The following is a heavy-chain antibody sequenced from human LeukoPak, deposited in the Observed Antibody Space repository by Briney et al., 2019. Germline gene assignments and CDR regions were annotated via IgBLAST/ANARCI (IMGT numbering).Heavy chain of an antibody. J-gene: IGHJ4*02. V-gene: IGHV3-48*03. CDR1: GFTFSSYE. Sequence: GGSLRLSCAASGFTFSSYEMNWVRQAPGKGLEWVSYISSSGSTIYYADSVKGRFTISRDNAKNSLYLQMNSLRAEDTAVYYCARVRYYGPGSYELLDYWGQGTLVTVSS. D-gene: IGHD3-10*01. CDR2: ISSSGSTI. CDR3: ARVRYYGPGSYELLDY.